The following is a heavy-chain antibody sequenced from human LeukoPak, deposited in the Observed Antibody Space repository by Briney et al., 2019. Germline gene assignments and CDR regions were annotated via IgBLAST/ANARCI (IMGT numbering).Heavy chain of an antibody. CDR2: VNQDGNNK. CDR3: ARILGADEGADY. D-gene: IGHD1-26*01. J-gene: IGHJ4*02. Sequence: PGGSLRLSCAAPGFTFSTFSRSWMTWVRQAPGKGLEWVANVNQDGNNKNYVESVKGRFTISRDNAKNSLYLQMNSLRAEDTAVYYCARILGADEGADYWGQGTLVTVSS. V-gene: IGHV3-7*01. CDR1: GFTFSTFSRSW.